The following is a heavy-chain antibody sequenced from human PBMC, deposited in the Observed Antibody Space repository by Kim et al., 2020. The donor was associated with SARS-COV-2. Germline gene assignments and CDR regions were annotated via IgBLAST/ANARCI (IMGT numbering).Heavy chain of an antibody. D-gene: IGHD7-27*01. CDR2: IYYSGST. Sequence: SETLSLTCTVSGGSISSGDYYWSWIRQPPGKGLEWIGYIYYSGSTYYNPSLKGRVTISVDTSKNQFSLKLSSVTAADTAVYYCARRIQLPAETGGWFDPWGQGTLVTVSS. CDR3: ARRIQLPAETGGWFDP. J-gene: IGHJ5*02. V-gene: IGHV4-30-4*01. CDR1: GGSISSGDYY.